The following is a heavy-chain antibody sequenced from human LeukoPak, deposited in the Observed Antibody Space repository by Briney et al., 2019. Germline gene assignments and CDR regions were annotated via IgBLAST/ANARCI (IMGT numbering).Heavy chain of an antibody. D-gene: IGHD3-10*01. Sequence: GGSLRLSCAASGFSFSTYGLNWVRQAPGKGLEWVSSISTGSSYIYYADSMKGRFTISRDNSKNTLYLQTNSLRAEDTAVYYCATSGVTMVRGVLDQFDYWGQGTLVTVSS. V-gene: IGHV3-21*04. CDR3: ATSGVTMVRGVLDQFDY. J-gene: IGHJ4*02. CDR2: ISTGSSYI. CDR1: GFSFSTYG.